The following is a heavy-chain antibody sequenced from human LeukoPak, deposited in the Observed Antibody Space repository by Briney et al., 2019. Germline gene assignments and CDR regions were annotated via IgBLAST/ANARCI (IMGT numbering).Heavy chain of an antibody. CDR3: AKVPRIVVVPAALYFDY. CDR2: ISGGGGST. D-gene: IGHD2-2*01. V-gene: IGHV3-23*01. J-gene: IGHJ4*02. Sequence: PGGSLRLSCAASGFTFGSYAMSWVRQAPGKGLEWVSAISGGGGSTYYADSVKGRFTISRDNSKNTLYLQMNSLRAEDTAVYYCAKVPRIVVVPAALYFDYWGQGTLVTVSS. CDR1: GFTFGSYA.